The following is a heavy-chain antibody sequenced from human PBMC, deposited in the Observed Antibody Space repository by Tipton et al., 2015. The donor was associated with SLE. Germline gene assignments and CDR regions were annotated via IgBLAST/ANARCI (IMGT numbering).Heavy chain of an antibody. Sequence: TLSLTCIVSGGSISSYFWNWFRQPPGKGLEWIGYIYYSGSTNYNPPLKSRVTISVDTSKNQFSLKLSSVTAADTAVYYCARLNYGDNGYNVFDIWGQGTMGTVSS. CDR1: GGSISSYF. CDR2: IYYSGST. J-gene: IGHJ3*02. V-gene: IGHV4-59*08. D-gene: IGHD4-17*01. CDR3: ARLNYGDNGYNVFDI.